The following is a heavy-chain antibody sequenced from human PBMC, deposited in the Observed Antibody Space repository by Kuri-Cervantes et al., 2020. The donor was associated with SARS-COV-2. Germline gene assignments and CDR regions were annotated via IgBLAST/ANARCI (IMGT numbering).Heavy chain of an antibody. Sequence: SETLSLTCTVSGGSISSSSYYWGWIRQPPGKGLEWIGSIYYSGSTYYNPSLKSRVTISVDTSKNQFSLKLSSVTAADTAVYYRARQMMSSITIFGVVITRNWFDPWGQGTLVTVSS. J-gene: IGHJ5*02. CDR2: IYYSGST. CDR1: GGSISSSSYY. V-gene: IGHV4-39*01. D-gene: IGHD3-3*01. CDR3: ARQMMSSITIFGVVITRNWFDP.